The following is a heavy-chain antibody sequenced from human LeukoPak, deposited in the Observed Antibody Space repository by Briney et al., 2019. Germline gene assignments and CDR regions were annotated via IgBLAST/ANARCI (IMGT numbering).Heavy chain of an antibody. D-gene: IGHD4/OR15-4a*01. V-gene: IGHV3-21*01. J-gene: IGHJ6*04. CDR1: GFTFSSYS. Sequence: GGSLRLSCAASGFTFSSYSMNWVRQAPGKGLEWVSSISSSSSYIYYADSVKGRFTISRDNAKNSLYLQMNSLRAKGTAVYYCARDLTIGDYYYYYGMDVWGKGTTVTVSS. CDR3: ARDLTIGDYYYYYGMDV. CDR2: ISSSSSYI.